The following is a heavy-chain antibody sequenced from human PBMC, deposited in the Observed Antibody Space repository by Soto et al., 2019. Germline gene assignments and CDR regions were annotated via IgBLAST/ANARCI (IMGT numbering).Heavy chain of an antibody. D-gene: IGHD2-2*02. CDR3: VRMGHHTV. CDR1: GYTFTSYD. CDR2: MNANSGNT. J-gene: IGHJ3*01. V-gene: IGHV1-8*01. Sequence: GASVKVSCKASGYTFTSYDINWVRQATGQGLEWMGWMNANSGNTGYVQKFQGRVTMTRDTSITTAYMELSSLRSEDTAVYYCVRMGHHTVWGQGTVVTVSS.